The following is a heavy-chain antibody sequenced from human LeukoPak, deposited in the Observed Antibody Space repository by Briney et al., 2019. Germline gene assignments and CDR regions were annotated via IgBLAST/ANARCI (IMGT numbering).Heavy chain of an antibody. CDR2: ISYDGSNK. D-gene: IGHD2-2*01. J-gene: IGHJ4*02. V-gene: IGHV3-30*18. Sequence: GGSLRLSCAASGFTFSSYGMHWVRQAPGKGLEWVAVISYDGSNKYYADSVKGRFTISRDNSKNTLYLRMNSLRAEDTAVYYCAKDHCSSTSCYADYWGQGTLVTVSS. CDR3: AKDHCSSTSCYADY. CDR1: GFTFSSYG.